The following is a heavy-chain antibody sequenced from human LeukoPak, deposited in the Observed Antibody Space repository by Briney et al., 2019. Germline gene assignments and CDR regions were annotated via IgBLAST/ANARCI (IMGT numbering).Heavy chain of an antibody. J-gene: IGHJ4*02. D-gene: IGHD6-19*01. CDR1: GFTFSSYA. Sequence: GGSLGLSCAASGFTFSSYAMNWVRQAPGKGLEWVSAIGSSGSTTYYADSVKGRFTISRDNSKNTLYLQMNSVRAEDTAVYYCATHSGGWYLGWGQGTLVTVSS. V-gene: IGHV3-23*01. CDR2: IGSSGSTT. CDR3: ATHSGGWYLG.